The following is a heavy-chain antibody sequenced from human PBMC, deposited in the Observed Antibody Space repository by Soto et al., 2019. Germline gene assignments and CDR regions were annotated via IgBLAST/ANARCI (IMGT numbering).Heavy chain of an antibody. Sequence: DVQLLESGGDLVQPGGSLRLSCAASGVTFSSYAMSWVRQAPGKGLEWVSAITSSGGTTFYADSVKGRFTISRDNSINTTFLQMNSLIAEDTAVYFLAKGAGSCHYDYWGQGALVTVSS. V-gene: IGHV3-23*01. D-gene: IGHD6-19*01. CDR3: AKGAGSCHYDY. CDR2: ITSSGGTT. J-gene: IGHJ4*02. CDR1: GVTFSSYA.